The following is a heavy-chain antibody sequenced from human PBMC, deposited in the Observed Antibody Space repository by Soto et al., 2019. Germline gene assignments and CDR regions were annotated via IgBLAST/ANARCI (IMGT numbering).Heavy chain of an antibody. J-gene: IGHJ4*02. Sequence: DVQLGQSGGGLVQPGGSRRLSCVASGFTIYRNDMIWVRQAPGKGMEWVAHIHADGKTYYADSVRGRFNISKDKSRNTLYFEMNILRPEDKAGYYCAAYGPNSGDGYWGQGTLVTVSS. V-gene: IGHV3-66*01. CDR2: IHADGKT. CDR3: AAYGPNSGDGY. D-gene: IGHD4-17*01. CDR1: GFTIYRND.